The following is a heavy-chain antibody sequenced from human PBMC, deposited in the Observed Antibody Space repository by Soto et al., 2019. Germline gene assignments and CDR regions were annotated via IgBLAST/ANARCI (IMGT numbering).Heavy chain of an antibody. CDR3: ARNLSPPYYYSHGMDV. CDR1: GYNFTSYW. V-gene: IGHV5-10-1*01. Sequence: GESLKISCKGSGYNFTSYWISWVRQMPGKGRKWTGRIDPSDSYTNYSPSFQGHVTISADNSISTAYLQWSSLKASDTAMYYCARNLSPPYYYSHGMDVWRQGTPLRVSS. J-gene: IGHJ6*02. CDR2: IDPSDSYT.